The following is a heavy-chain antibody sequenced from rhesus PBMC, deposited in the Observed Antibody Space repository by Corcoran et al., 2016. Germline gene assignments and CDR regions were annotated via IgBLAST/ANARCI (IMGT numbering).Heavy chain of an antibody. Sequence: QLQLQESGPRLVKPSETLSLTCAVSGGSISCNYWSWLRQPPGKGLEWIGRISGSGGSTDYNPSLKSRVTISTDTSKNQFSLKLSSVTAADTAVYYCAREGSGWSGSFDYWGQGVLVTVSS. CDR1: GGSISCNY. D-gene: IGHD6S26*01. V-gene: IGHV4-173*01. J-gene: IGHJ4*01. CDR2: ISGSGGST. CDR3: AREGSGWSGSFDY.